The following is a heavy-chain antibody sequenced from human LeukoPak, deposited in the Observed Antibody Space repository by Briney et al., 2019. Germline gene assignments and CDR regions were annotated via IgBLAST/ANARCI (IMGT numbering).Heavy chain of an antibody. V-gene: IGHV3-7*01. J-gene: IGHJ4*02. Sequence: PGGSLRLSCAASGFTFSSYWMSWVRQAPGKGLEWVANIKQDGSEKYYVDSAKGRFTISRDNAKNSLYLQMNSLRAEDTAVYYCAREYCSSTSCYMFDYWGQGTLVTVSS. CDR1: GFTFSSYW. CDR2: IKQDGSEK. CDR3: AREYCSSTSCYMFDY. D-gene: IGHD2-2*02.